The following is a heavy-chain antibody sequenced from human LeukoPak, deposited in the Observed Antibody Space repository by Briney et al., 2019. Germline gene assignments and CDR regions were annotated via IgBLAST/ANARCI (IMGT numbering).Heavy chain of an antibody. CDR2: IYYSGST. Sequence: SETLSLTCTVSGGSISSSSYYWGWIRQPPGKGLEWIGSIYYSGSTYYNPSLKSRVTISVDTSKNQFSLKLSSVTAADMAVYYCARALAGYSSSWHAGWFDPWGQGTLVTVSS. J-gene: IGHJ5*02. CDR1: GGSISSSSYY. D-gene: IGHD6-13*01. CDR3: ARALAGYSSSWHAGWFDP. V-gene: IGHV4-39*07.